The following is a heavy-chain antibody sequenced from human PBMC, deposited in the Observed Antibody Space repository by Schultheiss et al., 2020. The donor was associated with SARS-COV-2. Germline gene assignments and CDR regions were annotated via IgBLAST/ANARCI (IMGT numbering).Heavy chain of an antibody. V-gene: IGHV3-15*01. CDR2: IKSKTDGGTT. CDR3: AREGSSFNYYGMDV. CDR1: GFTFSNAW. D-gene: IGHD6-6*01. J-gene: IGHJ6*02. Sequence: GESLKISCAASGFTFSNAWMSWVRQAPGKGLEWVGRIKSKTDGGTTDYAAPVKGRFAISRDDSKNTLYLQMNSLKTEDTAVYYCAREGSSFNYYGMDVWGQGTTVTVSS.